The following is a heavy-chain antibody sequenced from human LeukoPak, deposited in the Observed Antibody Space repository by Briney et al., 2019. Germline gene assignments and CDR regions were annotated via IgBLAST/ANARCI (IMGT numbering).Heavy chain of an antibody. J-gene: IGHJ6*03. CDR1: EFSVGSNY. CDR3: ARDPYSGAYGNTYYYYMDV. Sequence: PGGSLRLSCAASEFSVGSNYMTWVRQAPGKGLEWVSLIYSGGSTYYADSVKGRFTISRDNSKNTLYLQMKSLRAEDTALYYCARDPYSGAYGNTYYYYMDVWGKGTTVTISS. CDR2: IYSGGST. V-gene: IGHV3-66*01. D-gene: IGHD1-26*01.